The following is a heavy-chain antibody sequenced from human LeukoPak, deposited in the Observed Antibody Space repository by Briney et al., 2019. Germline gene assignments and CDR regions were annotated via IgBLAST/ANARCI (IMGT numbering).Heavy chain of an antibody. CDR2: ISSSSSTI. J-gene: IGHJ6*03. V-gene: IGHV3-48*01. CDR3: ARGSAYYYYMDV. CDR1: GFTFSSYS. Sequence: GGSLRLSCAASGFTFSSYSMNWVRQAPGKGLEWVSYISSSSSTIYYADSVKGRFTISRDNAKNSLYLQMNSLRAEDTAVYYCARGSAYYYYMDVWGKGTTVTVSS.